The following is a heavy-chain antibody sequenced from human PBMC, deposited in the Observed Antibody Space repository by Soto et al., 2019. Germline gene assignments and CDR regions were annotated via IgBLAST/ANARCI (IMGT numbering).Heavy chain of an antibody. D-gene: IGHD2-2*01. CDR1: GFTFNTYN. CDR3: ARDLNKWASKAQLSTAGMEV. Sequence: LRLSCAASGFTFNTYNMNWVRQAPGKGLEWVPSISSSSTYIFYADSVRGRFTISRDNAENSLYLQMSSLRAEDTAVYYCARDLNKWASKAQLSTAGMEVWGQGTTVTVSS. V-gene: IGHV3-21*01. J-gene: IGHJ6*02. CDR2: ISSSSTYI.